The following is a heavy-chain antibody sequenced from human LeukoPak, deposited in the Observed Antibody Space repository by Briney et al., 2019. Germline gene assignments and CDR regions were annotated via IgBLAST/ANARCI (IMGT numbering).Heavy chain of an antibody. D-gene: IGHD3-22*01. CDR2: INPNSGGT. Sequence: ASVKVSCKASGGTFSSYAISWVRQAPGQGLEWMGWINPNSGGTNYAQKFQGRVTMTRDTSISTAYMELSRLRSDDTAVYYCARKSQYYYDSSGYHNNWFDPWGQGTLVTVSS. V-gene: IGHV1-2*02. CDR3: ARKSQYYYDSSGYHNNWFDP. J-gene: IGHJ5*02. CDR1: GGTFSSYA.